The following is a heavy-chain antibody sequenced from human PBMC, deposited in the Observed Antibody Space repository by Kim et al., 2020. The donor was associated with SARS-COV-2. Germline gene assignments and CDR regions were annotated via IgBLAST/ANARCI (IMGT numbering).Heavy chain of an antibody. CDR2: IKQDGSEK. J-gene: IGHJ6*02. V-gene: IGHV3-7*01. Sequence: GGSLRLSCAASGFTFSSYWMSWVRQAPGKGLEWVANIKQDGSEKYYVDSVKGRFTISRDNAKNSLYLQMNSLRAEYTAVYYCARLKFIRGDSSSGRDEYYYYYGMDVWGQGTTVTVSS. CDR3: ARLKFIRGDSSSGRDEYYYYYGMDV. D-gene: IGHD6-6*01. CDR1: GFTFSSYW.